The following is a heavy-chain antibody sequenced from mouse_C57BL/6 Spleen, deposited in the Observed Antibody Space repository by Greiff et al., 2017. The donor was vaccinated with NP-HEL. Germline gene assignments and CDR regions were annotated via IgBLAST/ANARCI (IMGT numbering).Heavy chain of an antibody. CDR3: ARNYGSSYVFDY. D-gene: IGHD1-1*01. CDR1: GYAFSSYW. V-gene: IGHV1-80*01. Sequence: VQLQQSGAELVKPGASVKISCKASGYAFSSYWMNWVKQRPGKGLEWIGQIYPGDGDTNYNGKFKGKATLTADKSSSTAYMQLSSLTSEDSAFYFCARNYGSSYVFDYWGQGTTLTVSS. CDR2: IYPGDGDT. J-gene: IGHJ2*01.